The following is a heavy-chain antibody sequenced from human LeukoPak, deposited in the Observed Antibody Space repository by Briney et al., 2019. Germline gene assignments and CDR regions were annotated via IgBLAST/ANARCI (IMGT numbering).Heavy chain of an antibody. CDR2: IYHYGST. CDR3: ARDSMVRGVPTHHYYYYMDV. V-gene: IGHV4-38-2*02. D-gene: IGHD3-10*01. J-gene: IGHJ6*03. CDR1: DYSISSGYH. Sequence: SETLSLTCSVSDYSISSGYHWGWIRQPPGKGLEWIGIIYHYGSTFYNPSLKSRVTISVDTSKNQFSLKLKSVTATDTAVYYCARDSMVRGVPTHHYYYYMDVWGKGTTVTVSS.